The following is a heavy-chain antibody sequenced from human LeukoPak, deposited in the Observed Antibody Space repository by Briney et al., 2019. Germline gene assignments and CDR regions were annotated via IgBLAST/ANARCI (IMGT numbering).Heavy chain of an antibody. J-gene: IGHJ4*02. CDR3: ARDLGYSRDYESYFDY. Sequence: GGSLRLSCAASGFTIDDYSMNWVRQAPGKGLEWVSSISSSSSYIYYADSVKGRFTISRDNAKNSLYLQMNSLRAEDTAVYYCARDLGYSRDYESYFDYWGQGTLVTVSS. CDR1: GFTIDDYS. CDR2: ISSSSSYI. V-gene: IGHV3-21*01. D-gene: IGHD3-22*01.